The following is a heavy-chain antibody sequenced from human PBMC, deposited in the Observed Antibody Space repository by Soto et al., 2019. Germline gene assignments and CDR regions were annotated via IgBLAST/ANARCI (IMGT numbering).Heavy chain of an antibody. J-gene: IGHJ6*02. Sequence: QVQLVQSGAEVKKPGASVKVSCKASGYTFTSYGISWVRKAPGQGLEWMGWISAYNGNTNYAEKLQGRVTITTDTSTSTAYMELRSLRSDDTAVYYCARDRLPLRPNYGMDVWGQGTTVTVSS. D-gene: IGHD4-17*01. V-gene: IGHV1-18*01. CDR1: GYTFTSYG. CDR3: ARDRLPLRPNYGMDV. CDR2: ISAYNGNT.